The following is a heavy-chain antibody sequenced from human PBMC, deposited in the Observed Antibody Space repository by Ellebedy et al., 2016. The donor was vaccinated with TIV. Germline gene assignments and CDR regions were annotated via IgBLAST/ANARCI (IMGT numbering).Heavy chain of an antibody. J-gene: IGHJ4*02. V-gene: IGHV3-7*01. CDR2: IKQDGSEK. D-gene: IGHD6-19*01. CDR3: ARALGSGPCY. CDR1: GFPFSTYA. Sequence: GESLKISCAASGFPFSTYAMSWVRQAPGKGLEWVANIKQDGSEKYYVDSVKGRFTISRDNAKNSLYLQMNSLRAEDTAVYYCARALGSGPCYWGQGTLVTVSS.